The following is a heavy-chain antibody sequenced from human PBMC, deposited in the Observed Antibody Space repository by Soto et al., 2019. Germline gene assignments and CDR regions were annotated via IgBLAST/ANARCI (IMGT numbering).Heavy chain of an antibody. J-gene: IGHJ5*02. D-gene: IGHD6-6*01. V-gene: IGHV4-59*01. CDR3: ARDSSSSSVGPRSKYNWFNP. CDR2: IYYSGST. CDR1: GGFISSYY. Sequence: PSETLSLTCTVSGGFISSYYWSWIRQPPGKGLEWIGYIYYSGSTNYNPSLKSRVTISVDTSKNQFSLKLSSVTAADTAVYYCARDSSSSSVGPRSKYNWFNPWGQGTLVTVSS.